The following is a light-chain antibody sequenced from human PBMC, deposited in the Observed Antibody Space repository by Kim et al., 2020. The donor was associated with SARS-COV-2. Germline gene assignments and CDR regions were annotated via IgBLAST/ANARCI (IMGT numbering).Light chain of an antibody. CDR1: SSNIGNNY. CDR2: DNN. Sequence: GQKVPISCSGSSSNIGNNYVSWYQQVPGTAPKLLIYDNNKRPSGIPDRFSGAKSGASATLGITGLQTGDEADYYCGTWDSSLSAVVFGGGTQLTVL. J-gene: IGLJ2*01. V-gene: IGLV1-51*01. CDR3: GTWDSSLSAVV.